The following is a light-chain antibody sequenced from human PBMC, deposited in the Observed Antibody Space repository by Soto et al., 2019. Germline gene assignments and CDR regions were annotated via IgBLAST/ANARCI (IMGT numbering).Light chain of an antibody. J-gene: IGKJ1*01. CDR3: QQSFGAPRT. V-gene: IGKV1-39*01. CDR1: QSISTY. Sequence: DIQMTQSPSSLSASLGDRVTVTCRASQSISTYLNWFQQRPGKAPKLLIYGAYTLQDGVPSRFSGSGSETEFTLTISSLQPEDFATYYCQQSFGAPRTFGQGTRVDLK. CDR2: GAY.